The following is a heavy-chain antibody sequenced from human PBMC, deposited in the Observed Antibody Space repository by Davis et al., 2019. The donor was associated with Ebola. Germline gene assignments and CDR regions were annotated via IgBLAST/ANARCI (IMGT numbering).Heavy chain of an antibody. V-gene: IGHV1-8*01. CDR1: GYTFTSYD. J-gene: IGHJ6*02. CDR2: MNPNSGNT. CDR3: ASGVATILVGYYYGMDV. Sequence: AASVTVSCKASGYTFTSYDINWVRQATGPGLEWMGWMNPNSGNTGYAQKFQGRVTMTRNTSISTAYMELSSLRAEDTAVYYCASGVATILVGYYYGMDVWGQGTTVTVSS. D-gene: IGHD5-12*01.